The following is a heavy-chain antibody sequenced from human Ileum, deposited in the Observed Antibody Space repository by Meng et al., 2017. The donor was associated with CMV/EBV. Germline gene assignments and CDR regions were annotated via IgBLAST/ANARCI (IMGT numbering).Heavy chain of an antibody. CDR2: ISDSGGST. CDR3: AKGLFPGYSSSWYSDWYFDL. V-gene: IGHV3-23*01. J-gene: IGHJ2*01. D-gene: IGHD6-13*01. CDR1: GFTFSSYA. Sequence: GESLKISCAASGFTFSSYAMTWVRQAPGKGLEWVSVISDSGGSTYYADSVKGRFTISRDNSKNTLYLQMNSLRAEDTAVYYCAKGLFPGYSSSWYSDWYFDLWGRGTLVTVSS.